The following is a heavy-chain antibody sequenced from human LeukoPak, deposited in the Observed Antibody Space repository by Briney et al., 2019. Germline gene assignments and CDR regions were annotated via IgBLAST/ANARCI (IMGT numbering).Heavy chain of an antibody. D-gene: IGHD6-6*01. CDR1: GGSISTYY. CDR2: IYTSGTT. CDR3: ARLYSSSSHFDY. V-gene: IGHV4-4*07. Sequence: PSETLSLTCTVSGGSISTYYWSWIRQPAGKGLEWIGHIYTSGTTNYNPSLTSPVTMSVDTSKNQFSLKLNSVTAADTAVYYCARLYSSSSHFDYWGQGTLVTVSS. J-gene: IGHJ4*02.